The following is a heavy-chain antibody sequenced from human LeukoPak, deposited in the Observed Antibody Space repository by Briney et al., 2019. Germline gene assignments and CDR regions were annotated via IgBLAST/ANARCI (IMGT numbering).Heavy chain of an antibody. V-gene: IGHV3-23*01. D-gene: IGHD6-6*01. CDR1: AFTFISYA. CDR3: ARLYSTSDV. CDR2: ISGSGATT. Sequence: LTGGSLRLSCAASAFTFISYAMSWVRQAPGKGLGWVSDISGSGATTHYADSVKGRFTISRDNSKNTLYLQMNSLRAEDTAVYYCARLYSTSDVWGKGTMVTVSS. J-gene: IGHJ6*04.